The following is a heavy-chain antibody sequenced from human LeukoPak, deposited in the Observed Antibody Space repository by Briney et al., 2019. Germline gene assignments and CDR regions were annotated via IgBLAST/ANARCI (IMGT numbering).Heavy chain of an antibody. V-gene: IGHV4-39*01. J-gene: IGHJ2*01. Sequence: PSETLSLTCTVSGGSISSSSYYWGWIRQPPGKGLEWIGSIYYSGSTYYNPSLKSRVTISVDTSKNQFSLKLSSVTAADTAVYYCARLVATALWYFDLWGRGTLVTVSS. CDR2: IYYSGST. D-gene: IGHD5-18*01. CDR1: GGSISSSSYY. CDR3: ARLVATALWYFDL.